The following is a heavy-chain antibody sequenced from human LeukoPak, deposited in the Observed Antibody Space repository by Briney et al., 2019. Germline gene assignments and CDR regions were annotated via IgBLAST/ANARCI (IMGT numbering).Heavy chain of an antibody. Sequence: SETLSLTCAVSGYSISSGYYWGWIRQSPGKGLEWIGSIYSSGSTYYNPSLKSRVIIIIDTPKNHFSLTLSSVTAADTAVYYCARSDGYGLVGIWGQGTMVTVSS. D-gene: IGHD3-10*01. CDR1: GYSISSGYY. V-gene: IGHV4-38-2*01. J-gene: IGHJ3*02. CDR3: ARSDGYGLVGI. CDR2: IYSSGST.